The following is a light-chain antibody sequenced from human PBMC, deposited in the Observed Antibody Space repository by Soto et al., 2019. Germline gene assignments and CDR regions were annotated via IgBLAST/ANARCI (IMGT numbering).Light chain of an antibody. Sequence: QPVLTQPPSASGTPGQRVTSSCSGSSSNIGSNTVNWYQQLPGTAPKLLIYSNNQRPSGVPDRFSGSKSDTSASLAISGLQSEDEADYYCAAWDDSLNGHYVFGTGTKVTVL. J-gene: IGLJ1*01. CDR3: AAWDDSLNGHYV. V-gene: IGLV1-44*01. CDR2: SNN. CDR1: SSNIGSNT.